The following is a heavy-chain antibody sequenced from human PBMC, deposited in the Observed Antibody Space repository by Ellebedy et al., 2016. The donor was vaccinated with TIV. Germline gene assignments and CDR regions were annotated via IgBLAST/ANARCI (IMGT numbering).Heavy chain of an antibody. CDR1: GYTFRSYY. V-gene: IGHV1-2*06. Sequence: ASVKVSCKASGYTFRSYYMHWVRQAPGQGLEWMGRINPNSGDTTYAPKFLGRVTLTRDTSISTAYMGLSRLRSDDTAIYYCARAYYYDSIAYYFDSWGQGTLVTVSS. J-gene: IGHJ4*02. CDR2: INPNSGDT. CDR3: ARAYYYDSIAYYFDS. D-gene: IGHD3-22*01.